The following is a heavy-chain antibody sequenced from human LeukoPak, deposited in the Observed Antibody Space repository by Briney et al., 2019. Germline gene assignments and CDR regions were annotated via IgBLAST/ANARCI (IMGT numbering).Heavy chain of an antibody. Sequence: ASVKVSCKASGYTFTSYGISWVRQAPGQGLEGMGWISAYNGNTNYAQKLQGRVTMTTDTSTSTAYMELRSLRSDDTAVYYCARNSYDILTGYSYYFDYWGQGTLVTVSS. CDR1: GYTFTSYG. D-gene: IGHD3-9*01. CDR3: ARNSYDILTGYSYYFDY. CDR2: ISAYNGNT. J-gene: IGHJ4*02. V-gene: IGHV1-18*01.